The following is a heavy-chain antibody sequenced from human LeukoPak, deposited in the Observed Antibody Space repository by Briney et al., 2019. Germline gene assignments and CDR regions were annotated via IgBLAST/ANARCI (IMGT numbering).Heavy chain of an antibody. CDR2: INPNSGGT. CDR3: ARVKVGATYYYFDY. V-gene: IGHV1-2*02. CDR1: GYTFTGYY. J-gene: IGHJ4*02. Sequence: ASVKVSCKASGYTFTGYYMHWVRQAPGQGPEWMGWINPNSGGTNYAQKFQGRVTMTRDTSISTAYMELSRLRSDDTAVYYCARVKVGATYYYFDYWGQGTLVTVSS. D-gene: IGHD1-26*01.